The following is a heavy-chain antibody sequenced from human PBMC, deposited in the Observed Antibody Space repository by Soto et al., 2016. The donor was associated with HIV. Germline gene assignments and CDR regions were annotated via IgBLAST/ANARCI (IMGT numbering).Heavy chain of an antibody. CDR1: GFIFSRYG. CDR3: ARIEQDKGAFDV. J-gene: IGHJ3*01. V-gene: IGHV3-33*01. Sequence: VQLVESGGGVVQPGRSLRLSCAASGFIFSRYGMHWVRQAPGKGLEWVAIIWHDGSNKYYADSVKGRFTISRDNSKNTLYLQMSSLRVEDTAIYYCARIEQDKGAFDVWGQGTMVTVSS. CDR2: IWHDGSNK.